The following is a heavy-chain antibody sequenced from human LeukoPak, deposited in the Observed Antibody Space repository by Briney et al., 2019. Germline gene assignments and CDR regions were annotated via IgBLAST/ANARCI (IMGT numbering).Heavy chain of an antibody. CDR3: ARETGDYFDY. Sequence: PGGSLRLSCVTSGFTFSSYSMNWVRQAPGKGLEWVSSISSSSGYIYNADSVRGRFTISRDNAKNSLYLQMNSLRAEDTAVYYCARETGDYFDYWGQGTLVTVSS. V-gene: IGHV3-21*01. J-gene: IGHJ4*02. CDR2: ISSSSGYI. CDR1: GFTFSSYS.